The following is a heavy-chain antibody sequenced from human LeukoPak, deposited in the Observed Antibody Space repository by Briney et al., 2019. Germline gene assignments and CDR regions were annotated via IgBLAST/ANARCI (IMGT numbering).Heavy chain of an antibody. J-gene: IGHJ3*02. V-gene: IGHV5-51*01. CDR3: ARLSLGCCSSTSCSRGPAFDI. Sequence: GESLKISCKGSGYSFTSYWIGWVRQMPGKGLEWMGIIYPGDSDTRYSPSFQGQVTISADKSISTAYLQWSSLKASDTAMDYCARLSLGCCSSTSCSRGPAFDIWGQGTMVTVSS. D-gene: IGHD2-2*01. CDR2: IYPGDSDT. CDR1: GYSFTSYW.